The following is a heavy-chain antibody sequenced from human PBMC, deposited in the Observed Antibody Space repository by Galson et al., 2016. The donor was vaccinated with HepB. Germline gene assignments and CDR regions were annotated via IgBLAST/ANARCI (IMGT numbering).Heavy chain of an antibody. CDR3: ARGQGGYSSSWHDY. D-gene: IGHD6-13*01. Sequence: SLRLSCAASGFTISTYWMHWVRQAPGKGLVWVSRINSDGTSTSYADSVKGRFTISRDNAKNTLYLQKNSLSAEDTAVYYCARGQGGYSSSWHDYWGQGTLVTVSS. V-gene: IGHV3-74*01. CDR1: GFTISTYW. CDR2: INSDGTST. J-gene: IGHJ4*02.